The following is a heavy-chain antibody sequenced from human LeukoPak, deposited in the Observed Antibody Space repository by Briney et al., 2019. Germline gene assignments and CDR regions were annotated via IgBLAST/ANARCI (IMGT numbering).Heavy chain of an antibody. J-gene: IGHJ4*02. CDR3: ARVGNRPYSSIWYAGGGFFDY. Sequence: GASVKVSCKASGYTFTGYYMHWVRQAPGQGLEWMGWINPNSGGTNYAQKFQGRVTMTRDTSISTAYMELSRLRSDDTAVYYCARVGNRPYSSIWYAGGGFFDYWGQGTLVTVSS. CDR1: GYTFTGYY. CDR2: INPNSGGT. D-gene: IGHD6-13*01. V-gene: IGHV1-2*02.